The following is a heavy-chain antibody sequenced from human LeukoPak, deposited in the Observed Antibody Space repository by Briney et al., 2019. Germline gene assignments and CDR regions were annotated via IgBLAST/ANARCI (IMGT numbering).Heavy chain of an antibody. V-gene: IGHV4-61*01. CDR2: IYYSGST. CDR1: GGSISSSSYY. J-gene: IGHJ6*03. CDR3: ARGDYIEYYYYYMDV. D-gene: IGHD4-11*01. Sequence: TSETLFLTCTVSGGSISSSSYYWSWIRQPPGKGLEWIGYIYYSGSTNYNPSLKSRVTISVDTSKNQFSLKLSSVTAADTAVYYCARGDYIEYYYYYMDVWGKGTTVTVSS.